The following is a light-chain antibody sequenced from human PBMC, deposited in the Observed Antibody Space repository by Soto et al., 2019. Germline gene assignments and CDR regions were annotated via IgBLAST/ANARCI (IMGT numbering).Light chain of an antibody. Sequence: QSALTQPPSVSGAPGQRVTISCTGSSSNIGAGYDVHWYQHLPGTAPKLLIFGNTNRPSGVPDRFSGSKSGTSASLAITGLRAEDEADFYCQSYDSSLSGVLFGGGTKVTVL. CDR2: GNT. J-gene: IGLJ2*01. V-gene: IGLV1-40*01. CDR3: QSYDSSLSGVL. CDR1: SSNIGAGYD.